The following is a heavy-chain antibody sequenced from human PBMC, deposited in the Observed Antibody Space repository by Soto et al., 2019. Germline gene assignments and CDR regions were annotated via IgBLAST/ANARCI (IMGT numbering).Heavy chain of an antibody. J-gene: IGHJ4*02. CDR2: IYYRGTT. Sequence: QVQLQESGPGLVKPSETLSLTCSVSGVSTSNHYWTWIRKPPGQGPEWIGCIYYRGTTNYNASFNSRVTMSVETSENQFSLKLTAVTPADTAVYYCARGGGSPYHDLEFDYWGQGILVTVSS. D-gene: IGHD2-2*01. CDR3: ARGGGSPYHDLEFDY. CDR1: GVSTSNHY. V-gene: IGHV4-59*11.